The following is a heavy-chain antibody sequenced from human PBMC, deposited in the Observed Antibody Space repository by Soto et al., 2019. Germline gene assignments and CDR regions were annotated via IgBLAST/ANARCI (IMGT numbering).Heavy chain of an antibody. CDR3: VSGQHPEVLDY. D-gene: IGHD6-25*01. V-gene: IGHV4-4*07. CDR1: GDSITSSY. CDR2: MYPTTRDI. Sequence: LSLTCIVSGDSITSSYWTWVRQPAGQGLQWLGLMYPTTRDIHYNPSLRDRITVSADRSXXXXXXRXTXIXXXDTAIYYCVSGQHPEVLDYWGRGILVTGSS. J-gene: IGHJ4*02.